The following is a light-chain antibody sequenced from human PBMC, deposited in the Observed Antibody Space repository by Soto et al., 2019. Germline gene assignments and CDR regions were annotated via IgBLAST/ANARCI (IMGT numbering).Light chain of an antibody. CDR2: KAS. CDR3: QQYYSYSWT. J-gene: IGKJ1*01. CDR1: QSISSW. V-gene: IGKV1-5*03. Sequence: DIQMTQSPSTLSASVGDRVTITCRASQSISSWLAWYQQKPGKAPKLLIYKASSLESVVPSRFSVSGSGTEFTLAISSLQPNDFATYYCQQYYSYSWTFGQGTKVDIK.